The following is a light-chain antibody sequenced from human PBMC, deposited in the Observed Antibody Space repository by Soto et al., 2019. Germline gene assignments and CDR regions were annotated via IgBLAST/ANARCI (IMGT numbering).Light chain of an antibody. J-gene: IGKJ5*01. Sequence: EIQWTTSPSVHSGAVEERTTIPCRASQGISSYLAGYQQKPGKAPKLLIYAASTLQSGVPSRFSVSGSGTEFSLTISSLQPEDFATYGSKELNSYLITAGNGTRREI. CDR2: AAS. CDR1: QGISSY. V-gene: IGKV1-9*01. CDR3: KELNSYLIT.